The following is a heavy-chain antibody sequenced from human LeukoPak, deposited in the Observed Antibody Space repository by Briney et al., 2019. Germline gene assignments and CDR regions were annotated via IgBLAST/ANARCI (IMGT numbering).Heavy chain of an antibody. J-gene: IGHJ6*02. V-gene: IGHV3-7*01. CDR2: IKQDGSEK. CDR3: ASANPYYYGIDA. CDR1: GFTFSSSW. Sequence: GGSLRLSCAASGFTFSSSWMSWVRQAPGKGLEWVANIKQDGSEKYYVDSVKGRFTISRANANNSLYLQMNSLRAEDTAVYYCASANPYYYGIDARGQRTTVTVSS.